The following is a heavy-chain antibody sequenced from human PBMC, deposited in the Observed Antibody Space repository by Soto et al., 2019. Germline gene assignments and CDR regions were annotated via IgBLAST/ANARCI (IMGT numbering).Heavy chain of an antibody. CDR2: ITGSGRDT. J-gene: IGHJ4*02. CDR3: AKNGLDNSPSAIDS. CDR1: GFTFRNNV. V-gene: IGHV3-23*01. D-gene: IGHD2-8*01. Sequence: GGSLRLSCAASGFTFRNNVLSWVRQAPGKGLDWVSGITGSGRDTYYADSVKGRFTISRDNSKNMVFLQMNSLRAENTALYYCAKNGLDNSPSAIDSWGPGTLVTVSS.